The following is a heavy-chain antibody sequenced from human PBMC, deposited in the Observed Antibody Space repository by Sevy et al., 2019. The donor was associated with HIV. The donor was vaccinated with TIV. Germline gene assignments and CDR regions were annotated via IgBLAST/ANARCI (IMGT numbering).Heavy chain of an antibody. D-gene: IGHD1-26*01. CDR1: GFTFSKAW. CDR3: AAGVGASDFDY. CDR2: IKSKTDGATR. J-gene: IGHJ4*02. Sequence: GGSLRLSCVASGFTFSKAWMSWDRQAPGKGLEWVGRIKSKTDGATRDIAAPVKGRIIISRDDSKNTLYLQISNLKIEDTGVYFCAAGVGASDFDYWGQGTLVTVSS. V-gene: IGHV3-15*01.